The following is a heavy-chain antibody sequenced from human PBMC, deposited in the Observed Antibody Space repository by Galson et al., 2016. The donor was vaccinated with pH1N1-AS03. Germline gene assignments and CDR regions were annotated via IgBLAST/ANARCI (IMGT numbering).Heavy chain of an antibody. CDR3: ASDLGDYYDSSGNFDY. D-gene: IGHD3-22*01. V-gene: IGHV3-30*04. Sequence: SLRLSCAASGFTFNTYTMHWVRQAPGKGLEWVAVISYDGSYKYSADSVKGRFTISRDNSKNTLYLQMNSLRAEDTALYYCASDLGDYYDSSGNFDYWGQGTLVTVSS. CDR1: GFTFNTYT. CDR2: ISYDGSYK. J-gene: IGHJ4*02.